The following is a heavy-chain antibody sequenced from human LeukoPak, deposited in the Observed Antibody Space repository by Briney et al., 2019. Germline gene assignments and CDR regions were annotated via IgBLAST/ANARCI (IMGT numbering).Heavy chain of an antibody. D-gene: IGHD4-17*01. Sequence: GGSLRLSCAASGFIFSDNHMNWVRQSPGKGLEWVSSISGSGTYIYYADSVKGRFTISRDSAQNTLYLQMNSLRAEDTAVYYCATRDDYGDYETPDYWGQGTLVTVSS. CDR3: ATRDDYGDYETPDY. V-gene: IGHV3-21*04. CDR1: GFIFSDNH. CDR2: ISGSGTYI. J-gene: IGHJ4*02.